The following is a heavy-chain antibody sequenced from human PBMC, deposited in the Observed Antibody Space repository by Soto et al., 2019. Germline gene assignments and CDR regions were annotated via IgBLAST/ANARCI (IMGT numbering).Heavy chain of an antibody. J-gene: IGHJ4*02. CDR3: ARCRGSSWSKYYFDY. V-gene: IGHV1-69*01. Sequence: QVQLVQSGAEVKKPGSSVKVSCKASGGTFSSYAISWVRQAPGQGLEWMGGIIPIFGTANYGQKFQGRVTMTADESTSTAYLELSSLRAKDTAVYYCARCRGSSWSKYYFDYWGPGTLVTVSS. CDR1: GGTFSSYA. CDR2: IIPIFGTA. D-gene: IGHD6-13*01.